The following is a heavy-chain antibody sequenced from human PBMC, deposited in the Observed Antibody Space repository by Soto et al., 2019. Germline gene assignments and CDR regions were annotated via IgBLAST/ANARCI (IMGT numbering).Heavy chain of an antibody. CDR3: ATSYGSGYRAFDY. V-gene: IGHV1-69*02. CDR2: INPILSMS. Sequence: QVQXXXSXAXVKRPGSSVKVSCKASGDTFAFYSINWVRQAPGLGLEWMGRINPILSMSNYAQRFQGRVTRTKDKSTSTAYMVQNSLRSEDTAIYYCATSYGSGYRAFDYWGQGALVTVSS. J-gene: IGHJ4*02. CDR1: GDTFAFYS. D-gene: IGHD3-10*01.